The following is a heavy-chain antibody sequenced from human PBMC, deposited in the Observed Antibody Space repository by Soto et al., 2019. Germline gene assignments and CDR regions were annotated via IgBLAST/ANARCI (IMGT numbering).Heavy chain of an antibody. CDR2: IYYTGST. Sequence: LETLSLTCSVSGGSVSSGNYYWSWIRQPPGKGLEWIGYIYYTGSTNYNPSLKSRVTISVDTSKNQFSLKVSSVTVADTAVYYCARLGGYCSSTSCYGYYGMDVWGQGTTVT. CDR3: ARLGGYCSSTSCYGYYGMDV. D-gene: IGHD2-2*01. CDR1: GGSVSSGNYY. V-gene: IGHV4-61*01. J-gene: IGHJ6*02.